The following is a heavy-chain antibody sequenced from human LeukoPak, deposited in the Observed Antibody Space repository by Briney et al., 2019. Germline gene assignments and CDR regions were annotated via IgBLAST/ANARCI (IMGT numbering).Heavy chain of an antibody. D-gene: IGHD5-12*01. CDR3: ARHSGYRGYDPMGEFWFDP. J-gene: IGHJ5*02. Sequence: SETLSLTCTVSGGSISSSSYYWGWIRQPPGKGLEWIGTIYYSGSTYYNPSLKSRVTISVDTSKNQFSLKLRSVTAADTAVYYCARHSGYRGYDPMGEFWFDPWGQGSLVTVSS. V-gene: IGHV4-39*01. CDR1: GGSISSSSYY. CDR2: IYYSGST.